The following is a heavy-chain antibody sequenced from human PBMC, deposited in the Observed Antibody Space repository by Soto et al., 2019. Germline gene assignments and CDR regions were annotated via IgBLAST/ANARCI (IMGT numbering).Heavy chain of an antibody. Sequence: EASVKVSCKASGYTFTGYYMHWVRQAPGQGLEWMGWINPNSGGTNYAQKFQGWVTMTRDTSISTAYMELSRLRSDDTAVYYCARSEIPIYDYVWGSYRDDYYYYYGMDVWGQGTTVTVSS. J-gene: IGHJ6*02. CDR2: INPNSGGT. CDR3: ARSEIPIYDYVWGSYRDDYYYYYGMDV. D-gene: IGHD3-16*02. CDR1: GYTFTGYY. V-gene: IGHV1-2*04.